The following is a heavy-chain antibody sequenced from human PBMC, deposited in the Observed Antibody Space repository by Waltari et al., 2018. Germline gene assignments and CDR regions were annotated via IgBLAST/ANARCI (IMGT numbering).Heavy chain of an antibody. V-gene: IGHV4-38-2*01. CDR2: IYHSGST. J-gene: IGHJ5*02. CDR1: GYSISSGYY. Sequence: QVQLQESGPGLVKPSETLSLTCAVSGYSISSGYYWGWIRQPPGKGLEWIGSIYHSGSTYYNPSLKSRVTISVDTSKNQFSLKLSSVTAADTAVYYCARSFLGYCSSTSCYLWFDPWGQGTLVTVSS. D-gene: IGHD2-2*01. CDR3: ARSFLGYCSSTSCYLWFDP.